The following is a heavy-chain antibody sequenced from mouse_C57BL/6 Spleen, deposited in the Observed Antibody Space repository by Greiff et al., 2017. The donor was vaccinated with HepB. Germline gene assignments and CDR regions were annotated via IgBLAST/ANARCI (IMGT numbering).Heavy chain of an antibody. V-gene: IGHV1-54*01. CDR3: ARWGYYYGSSYEYYFDY. CDR2: INPGSGGT. J-gene: IGHJ2*01. CDR1: GYAFTNYL. D-gene: IGHD1-1*01. Sequence: QVQLKESGAELVRPGTSVKVSCKASGYAFTNYLIEWVKQRPGQGLEWIGVINPGSGGTNYNEKFKGKATLTADKSSSTAYMQLSSLTSEDSAVYFCARWGYYYGSSYEYYFDYWGQGTTLTVSS.